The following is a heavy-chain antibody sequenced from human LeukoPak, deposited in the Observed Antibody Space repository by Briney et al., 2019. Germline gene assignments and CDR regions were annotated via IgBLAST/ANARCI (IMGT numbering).Heavy chain of an antibody. CDR1: GFIFSSYG. D-gene: IGHD6-19*01. CDR2: ISYDGSNK. Sequence: QSGGSLRLSCATSGFIFSSYGMHWVRQAPGKGLEWVAVISYDGSNKYYADSVKGRFAISRDNSKNTLYLQMNSLRAEDTAVYYCAKDPGPVGQWLPYFQHWGQGTLVTVSS. J-gene: IGHJ1*01. CDR3: AKDPGPVGQWLPYFQH. V-gene: IGHV3-30*18.